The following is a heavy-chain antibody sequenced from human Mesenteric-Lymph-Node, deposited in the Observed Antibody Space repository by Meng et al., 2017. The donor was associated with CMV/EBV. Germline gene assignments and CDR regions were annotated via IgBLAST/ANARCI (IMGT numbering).Heavy chain of an antibody. CDR1: GYSFTTYG. J-gene: IGHJ4*02. CDR2: ISPYNGNT. D-gene: IGHD2/OR15-2a*01. Sequence: ASVKVSCKTSGYSFTTYGLSWVRQATGQGLEWMGWISPYNGNTDYAQKLQGRVTMTADTSTNTVFMELRSLRSDDTAMYYCASLWPNDYWGQGTLVTVSS. V-gene: IGHV1-18*01. CDR3: ASLWPNDY.